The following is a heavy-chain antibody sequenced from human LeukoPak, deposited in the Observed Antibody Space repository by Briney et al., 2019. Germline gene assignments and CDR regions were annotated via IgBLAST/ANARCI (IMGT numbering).Heavy chain of an antibody. V-gene: IGHV1-69*05. CDR1: GGTFSSYA. J-gene: IGHJ3*02. Sequence: GASVKVSCKASGGTFSSYAISWVRRAPGQGLEWMGGIIPIFGTANYAQKFQGRVTITTDESTSTAYMELSSLRSEDTAVYYCAGYRGATLSDAFDIWGQGTMVTVSS. CDR2: IIPIFGTA. D-gene: IGHD1-26*01. CDR3: AGYRGATLSDAFDI.